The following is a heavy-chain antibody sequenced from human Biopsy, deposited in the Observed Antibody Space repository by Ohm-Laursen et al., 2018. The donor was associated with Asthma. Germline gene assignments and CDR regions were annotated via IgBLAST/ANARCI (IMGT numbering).Heavy chain of an antibody. D-gene: IGHD6-13*01. CDR1: GFSFSNFA. CDR2: ITFDGSTQ. V-gene: IGHV3-30-3*01. Sequence: SLRLSCSASGFSFSNFAIHWARQAPGKGLEWVAVITFDGSTQHYGDSVKGRFTISRDNSKNMLFLQMNSLRAEDTAVYYCLRDTLGYYFDIWGQGTQVTVSS. J-gene: IGHJ4*02. CDR3: LRDTLGYYFDI.